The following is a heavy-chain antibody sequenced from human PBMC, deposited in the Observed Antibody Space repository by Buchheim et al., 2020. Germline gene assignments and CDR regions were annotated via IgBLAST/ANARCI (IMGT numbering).Heavy chain of an antibody. CDR2: IYHSGST. CDR3: ATSNWFDP. V-gene: IGHV4-39*05. CDR1: GGSISGSSSY. J-gene: IGHJ5*01. Sequence: QLQLQESGPGLVKPSETPSLTCSVSGGSISGSSSYWGWVRQPPGRGLEWIGSIYHSGSTYYNPSLKSRVTISVDTSRNQFSLKMSYVTAADTAVYYCATSNWFDPWGQGTL.